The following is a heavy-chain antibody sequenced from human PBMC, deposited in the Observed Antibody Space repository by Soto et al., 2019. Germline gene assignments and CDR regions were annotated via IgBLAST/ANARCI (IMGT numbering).Heavy chain of an antibody. CDR2: ISWNSGDI. CDR1: GFTFDDYA. J-gene: IGHJ6*03. V-gene: IGHV3-9*01. CDR3: AKGNFAYYYYYMDV. Sequence: EVQLVESGGGLVHPGRSLRLSCAASGFTFDDYATHWVRQAPGKGLEWVSSISWNSGDIGYADSVKGRFTISRDNAKNSLYLQMNSLRAEDTALYYCAKGNFAYYYYYMDVWGKGTTVTVSS.